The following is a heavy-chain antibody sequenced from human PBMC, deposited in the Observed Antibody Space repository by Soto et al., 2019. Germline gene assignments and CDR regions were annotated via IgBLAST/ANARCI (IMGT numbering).Heavy chain of an antibody. CDR3: AGGEMATISFDY. CDR1: VFTSNDYY. D-gene: IGHD5-12*01. Sequence: GWSLRLSCAASVFTSNDYYLSWIRQAPGKGLEWVSYISSSGTTIYYADSVKGRFTISRDNAKNSLYLQMNSLRAEDTAVYYCAGGEMATISFDYWGQGTLVTVSS. V-gene: IGHV3-11*01. CDR2: ISSSGTTI. J-gene: IGHJ4*02.